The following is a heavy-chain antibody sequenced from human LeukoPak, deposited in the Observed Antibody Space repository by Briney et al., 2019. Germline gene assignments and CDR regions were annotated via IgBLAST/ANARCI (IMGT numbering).Heavy chain of an antibody. D-gene: IGHD1-26*01. CDR2: IRGSGGSA. V-gene: IGHV3-23*01. CDR3: VRDSGSSYGYYFLH. CDR1: GFIFSNYA. J-gene: IGHJ1*01. Sequence: PGGSLRLSCAGSGFIFSNYAMSWVRQAPGKGLECVSVIRGSGGSAYYADSVKGRFTISRDNANNSLYLQMNSLRAEDTAVYYCVRDSGSSYGYYFLHWGQGTLVTVSS.